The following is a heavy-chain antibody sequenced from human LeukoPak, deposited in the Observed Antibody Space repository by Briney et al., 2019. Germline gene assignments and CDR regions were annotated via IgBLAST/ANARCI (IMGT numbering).Heavy chain of an antibody. CDR2: IYPGDSDT. V-gene: IGHV5-51*01. CDR1: GYSFTNYW. Sequence: GESLKISCKGSGYSFTNYWIGWVRQMPGKGLEWMGIIYPGDSDTRYSPSFQGQVTISADKSISTACLQWSSLKASDTAMYYCARYRVGSGADGKHYYFDFWGQGTLVSVSS. CDR3: ARYRVGSGADGKHYYFDF. J-gene: IGHJ4*02. D-gene: IGHD6-19*01.